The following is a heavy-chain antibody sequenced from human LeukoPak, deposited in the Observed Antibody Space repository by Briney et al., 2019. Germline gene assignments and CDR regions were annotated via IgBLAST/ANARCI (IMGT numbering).Heavy chain of an antibody. V-gene: IGHV3-21*01. CDR2: ISSSSSYI. D-gene: IGHD7-27*01. CDR1: GFTFSSYS. CDR3: AKDKLGINVY. J-gene: IGHJ4*02. Sequence: GGSLRLSCAASGFTFSSYSMNWVRQAPGKGLEWVSSISSSSSYIYYADSAKGRFTISRDNAKNSLYLQMNSLRAEDTAVYYCAKDKLGINVYWGQGTLVTVSS.